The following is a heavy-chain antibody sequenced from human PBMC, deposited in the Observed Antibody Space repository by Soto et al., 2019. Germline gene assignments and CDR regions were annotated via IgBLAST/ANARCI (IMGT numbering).Heavy chain of an antibody. V-gene: IGHV3-33*01. Sequence: GGSLRLSCAASGFTFSSYGMHWVRQAPGKGLEWVAVIWYDGSNKYYADSVKGRFTISRDNSKNTLYLQMNSLRAEDTAVYYCARETTSIAARLYYYYMDVWGKGTTVTVSS. CDR3: ARETTSIAARLYYYYMDV. CDR1: GFTFSSYG. J-gene: IGHJ6*03. CDR2: IWYDGSNK. D-gene: IGHD6-6*01.